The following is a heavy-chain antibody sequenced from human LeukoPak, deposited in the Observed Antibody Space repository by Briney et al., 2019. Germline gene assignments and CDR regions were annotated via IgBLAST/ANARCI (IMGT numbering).Heavy chain of an antibody. J-gene: IGHJ3*02. D-gene: IGHD3-10*01. V-gene: IGHV1-69*06. Sequence: GSSVKVSCKASGGTLSSYAISWVRQAPGQGLEWMGGIIPIFGTANYAQKFQGRVTITADKSTSTAYMELSSLRSEDTAVCYCARDRYYGSGSPEGFDAFDIWGQGTMVTVSS. CDR3: ARDRYYGSGSPEGFDAFDI. CDR2: IIPIFGTA. CDR1: GGTLSSYA.